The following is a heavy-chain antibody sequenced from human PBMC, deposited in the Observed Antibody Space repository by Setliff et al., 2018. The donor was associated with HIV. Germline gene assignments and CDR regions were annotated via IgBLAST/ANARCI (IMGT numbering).Heavy chain of an antibody. CDR3: ARDATSEGYMDV. CDR1: GGSISSYY. CDR2: IYYIHSGSGSS. V-gene: IGHV4-59*12. Sequence: SETLSLTCTVSGGSISSYYWSWIRQSPGEGLEWIGYIYYIHSGSGSSYYNPSLKSRVTISVDTSENQFSLKLTSVTAADTAMYFCARDATSEGYMDVWGKGTTVTVSS. J-gene: IGHJ6*03.